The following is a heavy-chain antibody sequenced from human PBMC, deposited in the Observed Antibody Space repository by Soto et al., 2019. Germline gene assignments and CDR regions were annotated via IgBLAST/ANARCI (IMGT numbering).Heavy chain of an antibody. CDR1: GFTVSSNY. V-gene: IGHV3-66*01. CDR2: IYSGGST. Sequence: EVQLVESGGGLVQPGGSLRLSCAASGFTVSSNYMSWVRQAPGKGLEWISVIYSGGSTYYADSVKGRFTISRENSKNPGNFKMKSRGAEETALYHGADQPWQGRGGWGRETRVPVS. J-gene: IGHJ4*02. CDR3: ADQPWQGRGG. D-gene: IGHD3-16*01.